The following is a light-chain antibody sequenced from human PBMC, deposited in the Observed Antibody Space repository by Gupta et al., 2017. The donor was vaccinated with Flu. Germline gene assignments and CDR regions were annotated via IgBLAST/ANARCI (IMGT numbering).Light chain of an antibody. Sequence: QSALTQPRSVSGSPGQSVAISCTGTSSDVGAYNYVSWYQQHPGKAPKLIIYDVTKRPSGVPDRFTGSKSGNTASLTIAGLQPEDEDDYHCGSGGAAYFFGGVTKLTVL. CDR2: DVT. J-gene: IGLJ2*01. V-gene: IGLV2-11*01. CDR3: GSGGAAYF. CDR1: SSDVGAYNY.